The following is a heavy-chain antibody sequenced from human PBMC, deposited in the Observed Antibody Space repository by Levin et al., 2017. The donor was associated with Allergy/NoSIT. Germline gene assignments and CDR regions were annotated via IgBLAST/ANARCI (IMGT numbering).Heavy chain of an antibody. CDR2: TYYTSKWYN. CDR1: GDSVSSNSAA. D-gene: IGHD3-10*01. V-gene: IGHV6-1*01. J-gene: IGHJ4*02. CDR3: ARGTWFQGVDYFDY. Sequence: SQTLSLTCAVSGDSVSSNSAAWNWIRQSPSRGLEWLGRTYYTSKWYNDDAVSVRSRITMNSDTSKNQFSLQLNSVTPEDTALYYCARGTWFQGVDYFDYWGQGILVTVSS.